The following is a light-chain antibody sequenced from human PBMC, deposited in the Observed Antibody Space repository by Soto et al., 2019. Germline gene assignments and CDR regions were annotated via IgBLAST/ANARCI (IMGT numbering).Light chain of an antibody. Sequence: DIKMTRSPSTLYASVGDRVTITCRASQSISSWLAWYQQKPGKAPKLLIYDASSLESGVPSRFSGSGSGTEFTLTISSLQPDDFATYYCPQYNSYSPLTLGGGTKVDI. CDR1: QSISSW. CDR2: DAS. J-gene: IGKJ4*01. V-gene: IGKV1-5*01. CDR3: PQYNSYSPLT.